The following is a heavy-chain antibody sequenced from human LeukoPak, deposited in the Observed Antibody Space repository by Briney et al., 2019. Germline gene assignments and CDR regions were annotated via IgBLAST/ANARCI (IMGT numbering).Heavy chain of an antibody. D-gene: IGHD6-13*01. J-gene: IGHJ4*02. CDR3: ARDRGAAAGISDY. CDR1: GYTFTSYD. V-gene: IGHV1-8*03. CDR2: MNPNSGNT. Sequence: ASVKVSCKASGYTFTSYDINWVRQATGQGLEWMGWMNPNSGNTGYAQKFQGRVTITRNTSISTAYMELSSLRSEDTAVYYCARDRGAAAGISDYWGQGTLVTVSS.